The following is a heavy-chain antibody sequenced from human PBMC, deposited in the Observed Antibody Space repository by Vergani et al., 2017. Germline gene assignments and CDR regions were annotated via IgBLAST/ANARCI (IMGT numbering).Heavy chain of an antibody. CDR3: AKTRSSSWGPFGFDP. Sequence: QVQLVESGGGVVQPGRSLRLSCAASGFTFSSYGMHWVRQAPGKGLEWVAVIWYDGSNKYYADSVKGRFTISRDNSKNTLYLQMNSLRAEDTAVYYCAKTRSSSWGPFGFDPWGQGTLVTVSS. CDR1: GFTFSSYG. V-gene: IGHV3-33*06. J-gene: IGHJ5*02. CDR2: IWYDGSNK. D-gene: IGHD6-13*01.